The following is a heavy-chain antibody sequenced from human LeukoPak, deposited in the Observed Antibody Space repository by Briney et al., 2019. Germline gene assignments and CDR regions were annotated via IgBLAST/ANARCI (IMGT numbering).Heavy chain of an antibody. CDR2: IYTSGST. CDR1: GGSISSGSYY. V-gene: IGHV4-61*02. Sequence: PSETLSLTCTVSGGSISSGSYYWSWIRQPAGKGLKWIGRIYTSGSTNYNPSLKSRVTISVDTSKNQFSLKLSSVTAADTAVYFCARGYIVGNWFDPCGQGTLVTVSS. J-gene: IGHJ5*02. CDR3: ARGYIVGNWFDP. D-gene: IGHD5-24*01.